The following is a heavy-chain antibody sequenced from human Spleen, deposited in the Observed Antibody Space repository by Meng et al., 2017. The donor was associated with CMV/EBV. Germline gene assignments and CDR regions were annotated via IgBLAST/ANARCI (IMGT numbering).Heavy chain of an antibody. D-gene: IGHD1-1*01. V-gene: IGHV4-38-2*02. Sequence: SEILSLTCAVSGYSISSGFYWAWIRQPPGKGLEWIGSIHHSGSHLYSLSFDSRVTMSVDKSKNQFSLKLKSVTAADTAVYFCARDEHWLLDFWGQGALVTVSS. CDR1: GYSISSGFY. CDR2: IHHSGSH. J-gene: IGHJ4*02. CDR3: ARDEHWLLDF.